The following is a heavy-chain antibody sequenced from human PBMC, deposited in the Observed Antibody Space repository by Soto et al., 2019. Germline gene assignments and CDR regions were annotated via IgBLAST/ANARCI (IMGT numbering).Heavy chain of an antibody. CDR1: GFTFSSYN. Sequence: AGGSLRLSCAASGFTFSSYNMNWVRQAPGKGLEWLSYITSKGSTRKYADSVKGRFTVSRDNAKNSLYLQLNSLRDEDTAVYYCAKEKQPCTDTTCYSGPFDSWGQGTLVTVSS. J-gene: IGHJ4*02. V-gene: IGHV3-48*02. CDR3: AKEKQPCTDTTCYSGPFDS. CDR2: ITSKGSTR. D-gene: IGHD2-21*01.